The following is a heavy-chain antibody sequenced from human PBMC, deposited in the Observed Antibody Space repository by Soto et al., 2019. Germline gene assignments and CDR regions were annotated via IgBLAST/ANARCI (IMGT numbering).Heavy chain of an antibody. D-gene: IGHD3-9*01. Sequence: PSETLSLTCTVSGGSVSSGSYYWSWIRQPPGKGLEWIGYIYYSGSTNYNPSLKSRVTISVDTSKNQFSLKLSSVTAADTAVYYCARDLGLRFFDWLPEDYYYGMDVWGKGTTVTFPS. CDR2: IYYSGST. CDR3: ARDLGLRFFDWLPEDYYYGMDV. V-gene: IGHV4-61*01. J-gene: IGHJ6*04. CDR1: GGSVSSGSYY.